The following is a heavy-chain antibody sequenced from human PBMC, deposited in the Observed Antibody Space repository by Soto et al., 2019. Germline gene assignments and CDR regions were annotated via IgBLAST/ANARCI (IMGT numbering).Heavy chain of an antibody. CDR2: IIPMYGIA. D-gene: IGHD3-9*01. V-gene: IGHV1-69*12. Sequence: QVQLVQSGAEVKKPGSSVRVSCRTSGGTFKNYGFSWVRQAPGQGLEWMGGIIPMYGIANYGQIFQGRLTITADESTNTAYMDLCSLKSEAPAVYYCAGEMGGTGLHLWGQGTQVTVSS. CDR3: AGEMGGTGLHL. CDR1: GGTFKNYG. J-gene: IGHJ5*02.